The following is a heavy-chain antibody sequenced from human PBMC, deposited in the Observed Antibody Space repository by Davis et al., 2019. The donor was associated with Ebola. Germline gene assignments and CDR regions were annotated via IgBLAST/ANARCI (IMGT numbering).Heavy chain of an antibody. CDR3: ASGLVGGQGGFDF. CDR2: ISWNSGSI. J-gene: IGHJ4*02. CDR1: GFTFDDYA. Sequence: GGSLRLSCAASGFTFDDYAMHWVRQAPGKGLEWVSGISWNSGSIDYADSVKGRFSISRDNAKNSLYLQMNSLRPEDTAVYFCASGLVGGQGGFDFWGQGNLVTVSS. D-gene: IGHD1-26*01. V-gene: IGHV3-9*01.